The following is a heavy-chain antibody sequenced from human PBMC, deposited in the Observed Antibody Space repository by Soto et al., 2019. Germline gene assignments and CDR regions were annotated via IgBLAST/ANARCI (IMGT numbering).Heavy chain of an antibody. V-gene: IGHV3-64D*08. Sequence: GGSLRLSCSASGFTFSSYAMHWVRQAPGKGLEYVSAISSNGGSTYYADSVKGRFTISRANSKNTLYLQMSSLRAEDTAVYYCVKGPGRFLEWFDYWGQGTLVTVSS. D-gene: IGHD3-3*01. J-gene: IGHJ5*01. CDR2: ISSNGGST. CDR3: VKGPGRFLEWFDY. CDR1: GFTFSSYA.